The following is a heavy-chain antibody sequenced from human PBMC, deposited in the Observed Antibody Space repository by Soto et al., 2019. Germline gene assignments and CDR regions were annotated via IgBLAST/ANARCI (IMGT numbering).Heavy chain of an antibody. Sequence: ASLKVSCKSSGYTFTSYGSIWVRQAPGQGLEWMGWISAYNGNTNYAQKLQGRVTMTTDTSTSTAYMELRSLRSDDTTVYYCASSVGIAVAGNYGMDVWGQGTTVTVSS. V-gene: IGHV1-18*01. D-gene: IGHD6-19*01. CDR1: GYTFTSYG. CDR3: ASSVGIAVAGNYGMDV. J-gene: IGHJ6*02. CDR2: ISAYNGNT.